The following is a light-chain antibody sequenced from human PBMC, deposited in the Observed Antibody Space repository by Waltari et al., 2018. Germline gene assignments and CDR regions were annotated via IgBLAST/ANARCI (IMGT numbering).Light chain of an antibody. CDR3: QTWDSSLVV. V-gene: IGLV3-1*01. J-gene: IGLJ2*01. Sequence: SYDLTQPPSVSVSPGQTVTISCSGHNLGNKYVSWYQQKAGQAPLLVVYARDRRPSGIPERFSGSNSDTTATLTISGTQAIDEADYYCQTWDSSLVVFGGGT. CDR2: ARD. CDR1: NLGNKY.